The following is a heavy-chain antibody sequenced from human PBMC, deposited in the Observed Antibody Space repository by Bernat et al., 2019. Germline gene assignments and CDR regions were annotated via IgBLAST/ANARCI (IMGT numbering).Heavy chain of an antibody. CDR1: GFAFTSYG. J-gene: IGHJ5*02. CDR3: AKDSHASWAQLPNDP. Sequence: QVHLVESGGGVVQPGRSLRLSCTTSGFAFTSYGFHWVRQAPGKGLEWVAVISYDGSNKYYADSVKGRFTISRDNSKNTLYLQMNSLRAEDTAVYYCAKDSHASWAQLPNDPWGQGTLVTVSS. D-gene: IGHD1-26*01. V-gene: IGHV3-30*18. CDR2: ISYDGSNK.